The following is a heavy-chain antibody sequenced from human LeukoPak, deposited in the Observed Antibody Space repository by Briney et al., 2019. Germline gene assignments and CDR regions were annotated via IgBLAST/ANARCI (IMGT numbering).Heavy chain of an antibody. CDR2: ISSSSSYI. Sequence: GGSLRLSCAASGFTFGSYSMNWVRQAPGKGLEWVSSISSSSSYIYYADSVKGRFTISRDNAKNSLYLQMNSLRAEDTAVYYCARYCSSTSCFNPQEAFDIWGQGTMVTVSS. J-gene: IGHJ3*02. V-gene: IGHV3-21*01. CDR1: GFTFGSYS. CDR3: ARYCSSTSCFNPQEAFDI. D-gene: IGHD2-2*01.